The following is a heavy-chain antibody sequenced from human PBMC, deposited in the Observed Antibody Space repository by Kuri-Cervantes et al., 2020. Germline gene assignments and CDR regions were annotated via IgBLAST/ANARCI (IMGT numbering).Heavy chain of an antibody. CDR1: GFTVSSNY. CDR2: IYSGGST. D-gene: IGHD6-13*01. V-gene: IGHV3-53*01. Sequence: GESLKISCAASGFTVSSNYMSWVRQAPGKGLEWVSVIYSGGSTYYADSVKGRFTISRDNSKNTLYLQMNSLRAEDTAVYYCASLYSSSWRNWFDPWGQGTLVTVSS. CDR3: ASLYSSSWRNWFDP. J-gene: IGHJ5*02.